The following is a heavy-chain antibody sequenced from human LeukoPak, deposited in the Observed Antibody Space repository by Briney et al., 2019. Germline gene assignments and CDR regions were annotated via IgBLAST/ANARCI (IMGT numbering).Heavy chain of an antibody. Sequence: GGSLRLSCAASGFTFSSYAMSWVRQAPGKGLEWVSAISGSGGSTYYADSVKGRFTISRDNSKNTLYLQMNSLRAEDTAVYYCPKGGYCDYGEGFGPWGQGTLVTVSS. J-gene: IGHJ5*02. V-gene: IGHV3-23*01. CDR1: GFTFSSYA. CDR2: ISGSGGST. D-gene: IGHD4-17*01. CDR3: PKGGYCDYGEGFGP.